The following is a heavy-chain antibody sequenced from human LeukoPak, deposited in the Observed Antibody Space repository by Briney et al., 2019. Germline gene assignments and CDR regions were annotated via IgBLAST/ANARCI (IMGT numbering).Heavy chain of an antibody. CDR1: GGSISSYY. CDR2: IYTSGST. J-gene: IGHJ4*02. Sequence: PSETLSLTCTVSGGSISSYYWSWIRQPAGKGLEWIGRIYTSGSTNYNPSLKSRVTMSVDTSKNQFSLKLSSVTAADTAVYYCARESTPRRLDTAMVRSDYWGQGTLVTVSS. D-gene: IGHD5-18*01. V-gene: IGHV4-4*07. CDR3: ARESTPRRLDTAMVRSDY.